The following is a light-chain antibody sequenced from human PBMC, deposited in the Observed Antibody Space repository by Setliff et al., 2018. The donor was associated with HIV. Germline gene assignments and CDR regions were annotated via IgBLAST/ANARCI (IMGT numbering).Light chain of an antibody. V-gene: IGLV2-14*01. CDR3: SSYASSSTLYV. J-gene: IGLJ1*01. CDR1: SSDVGGYNY. Sequence: QSVLTQPASVSGSPGQSITISCTGTSSDVGGYNYVSWYQQHPGKAPKLMIYEVSNRPSGVSNRFSVSKSGNTASLTISGLQAEDEADYYCSSYASSSTLYVFGTGTKVTVL. CDR2: EVS.